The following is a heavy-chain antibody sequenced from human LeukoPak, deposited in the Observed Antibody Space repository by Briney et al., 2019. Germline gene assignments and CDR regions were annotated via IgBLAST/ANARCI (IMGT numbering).Heavy chain of an antibody. V-gene: IGHV3-23*01. Sequence: PGGSLRLSCAASGFTFSSYAMSWVRQAPGKGLEWVSAISGSGGSTYYADSVKGRFTISRDNSKNTLYLQMNSLRAEDTDVYYWAKGGGVYSYGKFPFDYWGQGTLVTVSS. J-gene: IGHJ4*02. CDR1: GFTFSSYA. CDR3: AKGGGVYSYGKFPFDY. CDR2: ISGSGGST. D-gene: IGHD5-18*01.